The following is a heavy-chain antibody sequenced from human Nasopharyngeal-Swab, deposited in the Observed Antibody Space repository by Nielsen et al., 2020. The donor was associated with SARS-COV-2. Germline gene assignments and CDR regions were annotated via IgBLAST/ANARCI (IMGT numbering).Heavy chain of an antibody. D-gene: IGHD4-17*01. V-gene: IGHV3-21*01. CDR2: ISSDSGAK. CDR3: VRDVIATVTTPPDY. J-gene: IGHJ4*02. Sequence: GSLKISCAASGFSFSTYTMNWVRQAPGKGLEWLSSISSDSGAKYHADSVKGRFTISRDNAKNSLYLQMNTLRAEDTAVYYCVRDVIATVTTPPDYWGQGTLVTVSS. CDR1: GFSFSTYT.